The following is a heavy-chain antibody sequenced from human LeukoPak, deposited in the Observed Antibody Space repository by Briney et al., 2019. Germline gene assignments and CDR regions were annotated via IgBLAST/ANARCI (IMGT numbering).Heavy chain of an antibody. V-gene: IGHV4-34*01. Sequence: PSETLFLTCAVYGGSFSGYYGSWIRQTPGKGLEWNGEINHSGSTNYNPSLKSRVTISVATSKNQFSLRLSSVTAADTAVYYCARRRQYDSSLFWNFDLWGRGTLVTVSS. CDR1: GGSFSGYY. CDR2: INHSGST. D-gene: IGHD6-6*01. CDR3: ARRRQYDSSLFWNFDL. J-gene: IGHJ2*01.